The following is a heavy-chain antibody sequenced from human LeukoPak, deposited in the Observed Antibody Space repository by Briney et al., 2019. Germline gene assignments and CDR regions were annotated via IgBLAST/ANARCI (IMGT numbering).Heavy chain of an antibody. CDR2: INHSGST. CDR1: GGSFSGYY. CDR3: VKGEGYQLPQYFQH. V-gene: IGHV4-34*01. Sequence: SETLSLTCAVYGGSFSGYYWSWIRQPPGKGLEWIGEINHSGSTNYNPSLKSRVTISVDTSRNQFSLKLSSVTAADTAVYYCVKGEGYQLPQYFQHWGQGTLVTVSS. D-gene: IGHD2-2*01. J-gene: IGHJ1*01.